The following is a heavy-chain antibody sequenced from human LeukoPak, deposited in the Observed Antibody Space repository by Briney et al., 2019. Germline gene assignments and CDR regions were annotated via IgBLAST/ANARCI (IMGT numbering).Heavy chain of an antibody. CDR3: AKSPIPFNFCFDY. D-gene: IGHD1-20*01. CDR2: ISGSGGST. J-gene: IGHJ4*02. V-gene: IGHV3-23*01. CDR1: GFTFSSYA. Sequence: PGGSLRLSCAGSGFTFSSYALSWVRQAPGKGLEWVSSISGSGGSTDYGDSVKGHFTISRDNSKNTLYLQMNSLRAEDTAVYYCAKSPIPFNFCFDYWGQGTLVTVSS.